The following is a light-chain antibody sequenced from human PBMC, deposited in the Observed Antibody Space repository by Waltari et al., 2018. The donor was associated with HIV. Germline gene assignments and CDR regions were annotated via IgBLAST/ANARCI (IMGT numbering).Light chain of an antibody. V-gene: IGLV2-14*03. CDR3: SSYTRSTRTTAWL. CDR2: GVS. J-gene: IGLJ2*01. CDR1: ASDIGDYNY. Sequence: QSALTQPASVSGAPGQSITISCTGTASDIGDYNYVSWYQQHPGKAPKLVVYGVSTRPSGISPRFAGSKSGTTASLTISGLQAEDEAVYYCSSYTRSTRTTAWLFGGGTRLTVL.